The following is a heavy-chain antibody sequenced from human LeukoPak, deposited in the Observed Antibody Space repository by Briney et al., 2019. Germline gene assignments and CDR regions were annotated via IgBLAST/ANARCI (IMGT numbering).Heavy chain of an antibody. V-gene: IGHV1-8*01. CDR1: GYTFTSYD. CDR2: MNPNSGNT. D-gene: IGHD2-15*01. Sequence: ASVKVSCKASGYTFTSYDINWVRQATGQGLEWMGWMNPNSGNTGYAQKVQGRVTMTRNTSISTAYMELRSLRSEATAVYYCARAVQCSGGSCYSGLIADFGTHHPADYWGQGTLVTVSS. J-gene: IGHJ4*02. CDR3: ARAVQCSGGSCYSGLIADFGTHHPADY.